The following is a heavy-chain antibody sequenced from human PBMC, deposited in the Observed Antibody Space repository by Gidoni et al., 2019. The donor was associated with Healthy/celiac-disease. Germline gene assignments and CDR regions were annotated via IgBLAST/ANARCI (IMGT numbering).Heavy chain of an antibody. CDR3: ARTAMAAYYFDY. V-gene: IGHV3-23*01. D-gene: IGHD5-18*01. J-gene: IGHJ4*02. Sequence: EVQLLESGGGLVQPGGDLRLSCEASGFTFSRYAMSWVRQAPGTGLEWVSAISGSGGSTYYADSVKGRFTISRDNSKNTLYLQMNSLRAEDTAVYYCARTAMAAYYFDYWGQGTLVTVSS. CDR1: GFTFSRYA. CDR2: ISGSGGST.